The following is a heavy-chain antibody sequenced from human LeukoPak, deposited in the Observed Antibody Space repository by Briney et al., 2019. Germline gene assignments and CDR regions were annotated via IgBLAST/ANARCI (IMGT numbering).Heavy chain of an antibody. CDR3: VRDDDRPDNGLDY. J-gene: IGHJ4*02. CDR2: ISWNSGSI. Sequence: GRSLRLSCAASGFTFDDYAMHWVRQAPGKGLEWVSGISWNSGSIGYADSVKGRFTISRDNAKNSLYLQMNSLRAEDTAVYYCVRDDDRPDNGLDYWGQGTLVTVSS. D-gene: IGHD3-22*01. V-gene: IGHV3-9*01. CDR1: GFTFDDYA.